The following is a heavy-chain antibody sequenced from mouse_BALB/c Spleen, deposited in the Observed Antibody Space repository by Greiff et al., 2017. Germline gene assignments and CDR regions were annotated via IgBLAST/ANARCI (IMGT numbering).Heavy chain of an antibody. CDR1: GYTFTSYW. D-gene: IGHD1-1*01. J-gene: IGHJ4*01. CDR2: IYPGSGST. CDR3: TAITTVEYYYAMDY. Sequence: KQPGSELVRPGASVKLSCKASGYTFTSYWMHWVKQRPGQGLEWIGNIYPGSGSTNYDEKFKSKATLTVDTSSSTAYMQLSSLTSEDSAVYYCTAITTVEYYYAMDYWGQGTSVTVAS. V-gene: IGHV1S22*01.